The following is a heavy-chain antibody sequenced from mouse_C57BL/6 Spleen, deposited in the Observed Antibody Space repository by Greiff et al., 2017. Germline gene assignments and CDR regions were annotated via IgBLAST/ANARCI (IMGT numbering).Heavy chain of an antibody. CDR3: ARIYYYGSSYDFDY. CDR1: GYTFTSYW. V-gene: IGHV1-52*01. D-gene: IGHD1-1*01. J-gene: IGHJ2*01. Sequence: QVHVKQPGAELVRPGSSVKLSCKASGYTFTSYWMHWVKQRPIQGLEWIGNIDPSDSETHYNQKFKDKATLTVDKSSSTAYMQLSSLTSEDSAVYYCARIYYYGSSYDFDYWGQGTTLTVSS. CDR2: IDPSDSET.